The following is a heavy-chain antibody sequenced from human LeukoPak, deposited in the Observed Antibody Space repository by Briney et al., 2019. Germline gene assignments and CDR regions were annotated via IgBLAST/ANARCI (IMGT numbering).Heavy chain of an antibody. CDR1: VFTFSSCA. J-gene: IGHJ5*02. V-gene: IGHV3-23*01. D-gene: IGHD1-7*01. CDR2: VSGSGGRT. Sequence: GGCLRLSCAACVFTFSSCAQRCVPEDPGKGRECGSVVSGSGGRTYYADSVKGRFTISRDNSKHTLHLQVNSLRAEDTAVYYCAKGKRYNWIYGNYWFDPWGQGTLVTVSS. CDR3: AKGKRYNWIYGNYWFDP.